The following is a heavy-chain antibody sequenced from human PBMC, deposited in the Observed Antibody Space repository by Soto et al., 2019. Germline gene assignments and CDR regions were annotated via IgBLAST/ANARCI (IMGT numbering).Heavy chain of an antibody. V-gene: IGHV1-8*01. D-gene: IGHD5-12*01. Sequence: QVQLLQSGAEVKKTGASVKVSCKASGYTCTSYDINWVRQATGQGLAWMGWMNPNRGNTGYAQKFQGRVTMTRHNSISTAHMARRSVRAEDTSEYYGARGLKWLRRRGLDPWGQGTLVTVSS. J-gene: IGHJ5*02. CDR1: GYTCTSYD. CDR3: ARGLKWLRRRGLDP. CDR2: MNPNRGNT.